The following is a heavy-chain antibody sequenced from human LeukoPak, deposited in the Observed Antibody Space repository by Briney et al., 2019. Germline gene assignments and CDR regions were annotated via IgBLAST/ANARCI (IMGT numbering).Heavy chain of an antibody. V-gene: IGHV3-30*04. Sequence: GRSLRLSCAASGFTFSSYAMHWVRQAPGKGLEWVAVISYDGSNKYYADSVKGRFTISRDNSENTLYLQMNSLRAEDTAVYYCARDVNKVVVSTFDYWGQGTLVTVSS. CDR3: ARDVNKVVVSTFDY. J-gene: IGHJ4*02. CDR2: ISYDGSNK. CDR1: GFTFSSYA. D-gene: IGHD3-22*01.